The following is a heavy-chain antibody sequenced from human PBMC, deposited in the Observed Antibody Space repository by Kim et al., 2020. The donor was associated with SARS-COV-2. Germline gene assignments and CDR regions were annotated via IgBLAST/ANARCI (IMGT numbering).Heavy chain of an antibody. CDR2: INPNSGGT. CDR3: AREALGYSYGYGFRWFDP. J-gene: IGHJ5*02. D-gene: IGHD5-18*01. V-gene: IGHV1-2*06. CDR1: GYTFTGYY. Sequence: ASVKVSCKASGYTFTGYYMHWVRQAPGQGLEWMGRINPNSGGTNYAQKFQGRVTMTRDTSISTAYMELSRLRSDDTAVYYCAREALGYSYGYGFRWFDPWGQGTLVTVSS.